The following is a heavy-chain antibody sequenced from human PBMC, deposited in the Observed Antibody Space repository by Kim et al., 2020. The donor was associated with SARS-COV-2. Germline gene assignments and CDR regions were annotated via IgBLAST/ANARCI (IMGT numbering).Heavy chain of an antibody. CDR3: ARERMYSSGWYGDRIQYYFDY. CDR1: GFTFSSYA. CDR2: ISYDGSNK. J-gene: IGHJ4*02. V-gene: IGHV3-30*04. D-gene: IGHD6-19*01. Sequence: GGSLRLSCAASGFTFSSYAMHWVRQAPGKGLEWVAVISYDGSNKYYADSVKGRFTISRDNSKNTLYLQMNSLRAEDTAVYYCARERMYSSGWYGDRIQYYFDYWGQGTLVTVSS.